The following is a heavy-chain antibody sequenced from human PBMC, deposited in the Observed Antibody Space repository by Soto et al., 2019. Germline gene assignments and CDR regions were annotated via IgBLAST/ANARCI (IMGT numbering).Heavy chain of an antibody. J-gene: IGHJ4*02. CDR2: IVPIYRTA. D-gene: IGHD6-13*01. CDR1: GGTFSSYR. Sequence: QVQLVQSGAEVREPGSSVKVSCKASGGTFSSYRINWVRQAPGQGLEWVGGIVPIYRTADYAQKFQGRVSITADESARTTYLELSSLKSRDTAVYYCARDSGAKLSSSWGQGTLVTVSS. CDR3: ARDSGAKLSSS. V-gene: IGHV1-69*01.